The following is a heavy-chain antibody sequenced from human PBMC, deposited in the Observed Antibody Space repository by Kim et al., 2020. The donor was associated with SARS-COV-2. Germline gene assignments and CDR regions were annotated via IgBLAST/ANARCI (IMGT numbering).Heavy chain of an antibody. CDR1: GFTFSRLD. Sequence: GGSLRLSCAASGFTFSRLDMHWVRQAPDKGLEWLAVFSFDGVNKYYADSVKGRFTISKDSSKNTLFLHMTSLRVEDTAVYYCARGPFYGSGSDDFWGQGTLVTVSP. V-gene: IGHV3-30*03. CDR3: ARGPFYGSGSDDF. J-gene: IGHJ4*02. CDR2: FSFDGVNK. D-gene: IGHD3-10*01.